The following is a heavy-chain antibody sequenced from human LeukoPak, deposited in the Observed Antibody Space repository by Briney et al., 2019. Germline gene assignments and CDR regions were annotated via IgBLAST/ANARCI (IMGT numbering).Heavy chain of an antibody. J-gene: IGHJ4*02. CDR1: GYTFTSYD. V-gene: IGHV1-8*03. D-gene: IGHD2-2*01. Sequence: ASVKVSCKASGYTFTSYDINWVRQATGQGLEWMGWMNPNSGNTGYAQKFQGRVTITRNTSISTAYMELSSLRAEDTAVYYCARDRGDTMPSVPDYWGQGTLVTVSS. CDR3: ARDRGDTMPSVPDY. CDR2: MNPNSGNT.